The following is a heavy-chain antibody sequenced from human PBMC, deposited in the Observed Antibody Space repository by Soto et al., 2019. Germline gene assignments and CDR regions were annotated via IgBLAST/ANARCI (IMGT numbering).Heavy chain of an antibody. Sequence: SETLSLTCTVSGGSIGLNIDYWAWIRQPPGKGLEWIGSIYYGGDTYFNPSLKSRVTISADTSKNQLSLRLSSVTAADTAVYYCAKRSHIVVAPAWGQGILVTVSS. V-gene: IGHV4-39*01. CDR3: AKRSHIVVAPA. D-gene: IGHD2-21*01. CDR1: GGSIGLNIDY. J-gene: IGHJ4*02. CDR2: IYYGGDT.